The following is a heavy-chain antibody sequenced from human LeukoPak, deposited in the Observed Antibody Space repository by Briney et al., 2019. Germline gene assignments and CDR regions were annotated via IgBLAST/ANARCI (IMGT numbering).Heavy chain of an antibody. CDR1: GFTFSSYG. CDR3: AKNSGGTCYSHLDY. D-gene: IGHD2-15*01. CDR2: ISGSGGST. J-gene: IGHJ4*02. Sequence: GGSLRLSCAASGFTFSSYGMTWVRQAPGKGLEWVSGISGSGGSTYYEDSVKGRFTISRDNSKDTLYLQMNSLRAEDTAVYYCAKNSGGTCYSHLDYWGQGTLVTVSS. V-gene: IGHV3-23*01.